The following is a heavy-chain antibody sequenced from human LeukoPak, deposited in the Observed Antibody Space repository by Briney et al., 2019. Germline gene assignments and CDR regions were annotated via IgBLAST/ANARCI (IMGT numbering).Heavy chain of an antibody. V-gene: IGHV3-11*01. CDR2: ISSSGGTI. CDR1: GFTFSDYY. Sequence: GGSLRLSCAASGFTFSDYYMNWIRQAPGKGLEWVSYISSSGGTISYADSVRGRFTISRDNAKNSLFLQMHSLRAEDTAVYYCARGVDWDFDYWGQGTLVTVSS. J-gene: IGHJ4*02. D-gene: IGHD5-12*01. CDR3: ARGVDWDFDY.